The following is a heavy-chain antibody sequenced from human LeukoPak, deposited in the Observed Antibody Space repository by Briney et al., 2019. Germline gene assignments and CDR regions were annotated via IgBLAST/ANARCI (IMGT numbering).Heavy chain of an antibody. D-gene: IGHD6-6*01. J-gene: IGHJ4*02. V-gene: IGHV3-9*01. CDR1: GFTFDDYA. CDR3: AREEYSSSPSLDY. Sequence: GRSLRLSCAASGFTFDDYAMHWVRQAPGKGLEWVSGISWNSGSIGYADSVKGRFTISRDNAKNSLYLQMNSLRAEDTAVYYCAREEYSSSPSLDYWGQGTLVTVSS. CDR2: ISWNSGSI.